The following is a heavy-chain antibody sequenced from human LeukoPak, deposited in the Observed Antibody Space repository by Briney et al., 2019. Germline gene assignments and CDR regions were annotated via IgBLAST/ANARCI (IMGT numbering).Heavy chain of an antibody. D-gene: IGHD5-18*01. CDR3: ARDPRGYSYGYWYFDL. J-gene: IGHJ2*01. CDR1: GFTLGDYA. V-gene: IGHV3-49*04. CDR2: IRSKVYGGTT. Sequence: GGSLRLSCTASGFTLGDYAMSWVRQAPGKGLEWVGFIRSKVYGGTTEYAASVKGRFTISRDDSKSIAYLQMNSLKTEDTAVYYCARDPRGYSYGYWYFDLWGRGTLVTVSS.